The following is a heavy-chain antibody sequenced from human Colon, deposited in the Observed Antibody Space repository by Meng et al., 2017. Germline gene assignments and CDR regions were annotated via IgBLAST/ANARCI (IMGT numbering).Heavy chain of an antibody. D-gene: IGHD3-16*01. J-gene: IGHJ4*02. CDR2: IHHSGST. CDR1: GYSISSGYY. Sequence: SETLSPTCSVSGYSISSGYYWGWIRQSPEKGLEWIATIHHSGSTYYNPSLKSRVTISVDTSQNQFSLKLNSVTAADTALYYCARLGVLNVDYWGQGTLVTVSS. V-gene: IGHV4-38-2*02. CDR3: ARLGVLNVDY.